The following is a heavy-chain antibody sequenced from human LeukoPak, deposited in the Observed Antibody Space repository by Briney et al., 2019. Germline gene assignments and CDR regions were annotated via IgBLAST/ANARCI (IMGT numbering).Heavy chain of an antibody. D-gene: IGHD3-22*01. CDR1: GFTFSSYG. V-gene: IGHV3-30*02. J-gene: IGHJ4*02. CDR2: IRYDGSNK. Sequence: GGSLRLSCAASGFTFSSYGMHWVRQAPGKGLEWVAFIRYDGSNKYYADSVKGRFTISRDNAKNTLHLQMNSLRAEDTAVYYCATAQYYYDSSGYYFDYWGQGTLVTVSS. CDR3: ATAQYYYDSSGYYFDY.